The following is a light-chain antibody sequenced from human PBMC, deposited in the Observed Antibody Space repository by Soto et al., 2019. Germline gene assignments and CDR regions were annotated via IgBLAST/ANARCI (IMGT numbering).Light chain of an antibody. J-gene: IGKJ1*01. V-gene: IGKV1-5*01. CDR3: QPYNSYWT. CDR2: DAS. Sequence: DIQMTQSPSTLSASVGDRVTITCRASQSISSWLAWYQQKPGKAPKLLIYDASSLESGVPSRFSGSGSGTEFTLTISSLQADDSATYYCQPYNSYWTFGQGTKVEIK. CDR1: QSISSW.